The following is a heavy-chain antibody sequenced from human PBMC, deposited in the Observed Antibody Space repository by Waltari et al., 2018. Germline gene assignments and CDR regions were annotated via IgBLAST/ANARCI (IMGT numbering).Heavy chain of an antibody. Sequence: EVQLVESGGGLVQPGGSLRLSCAASGFTFSSYAMSWVRQAPGKGLEWVSAIRGSGGSTYYADSVKGRFTISRDNSKNTLYLQMNSLRAEDTAVYYCAYGPHYYDSSGYYYPFDYWGQGTLVTVSS. D-gene: IGHD3-22*01. CDR1: GFTFSSYA. CDR3: AYGPHYYDSSGYYYPFDY. V-gene: IGHV3-23*04. J-gene: IGHJ4*02. CDR2: IRGSGGST.